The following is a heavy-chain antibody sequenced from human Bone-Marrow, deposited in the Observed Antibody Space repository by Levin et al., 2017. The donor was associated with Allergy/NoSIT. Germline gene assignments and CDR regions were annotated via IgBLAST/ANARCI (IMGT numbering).Heavy chain of an antibody. V-gene: IGHV3-30*18. J-gene: IGHJ4*02. Sequence: GGSLRLSCAASGFIFSDFGMEWLRQAPGKGPEWVAVISYGGNIQHYANSVKGRFTISRDNSKNTLYLEMHSLTSDDTALYYCAKEVTPRVATATDYWGQGTLVTVSS. D-gene: IGHD2-15*01. CDR1: GFIFSDFG. CDR3: AKEVTPRVATATDY. CDR2: ISYGGNIQ.